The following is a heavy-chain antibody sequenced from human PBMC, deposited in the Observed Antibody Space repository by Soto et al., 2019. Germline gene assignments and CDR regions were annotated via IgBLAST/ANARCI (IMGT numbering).Heavy chain of an antibody. V-gene: IGHV5-10-1*01. Sequence: ESLKISCKGSGYSFTSYWISWVRQMPGKGLEWMGRIDPSDSYTNYRPSFQGHVTISADKSISTAYLQWSSLKASDTAMYYCARVLGYCSSTSCYRRDYWGQGTLVTVSS. CDR2: IDPSDSYT. D-gene: IGHD2-2*02. J-gene: IGHJ4*02. CDR3: ARVLGYCSSTSCYRRDY. CDR1: GYSFTSYW.